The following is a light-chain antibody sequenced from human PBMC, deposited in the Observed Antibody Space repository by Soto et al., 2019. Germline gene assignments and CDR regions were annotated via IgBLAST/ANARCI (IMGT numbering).Light chain of an antibody. J-gene: IGKJ4*01. CDR1: QAVPNN. Sequence: DIHLTQSPSFLSASVGDRVTITCRPSQAVPNNMAWYQQKPGKPPKLLIYEESTLHSGVQSRFSGRKSGTQFTLTNDSLQTEDFATYYCQQVKTYPRTFGGGTKVEIK. CDR2: EES. CDR3: QQVKTYPRT. V-gene: IGKV1-9*01.